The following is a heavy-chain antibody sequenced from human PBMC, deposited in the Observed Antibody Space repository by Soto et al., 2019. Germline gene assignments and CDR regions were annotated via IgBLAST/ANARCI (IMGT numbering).Heavy chain of an antibody. J-gene: IGHJ6*02. V-gene: IGHV1-18*01. D-gene: IGHD6-19*01. CDR2: ISAYNGNT. CDR3: ARDTSGYYYYYYGLDV. CDR1: GYTFTSFG. Sequence: QVQLVQSGADVKKPGASVKVSCKASGYTFTSFGISWVRQAPGQGLEWMGWISAYNGNTKYAQNFQGRVTMTTDTSTSTAYLDLRSLRSDDTAVYYCARDTSGYYYYYYGLDVWGQGTTVTVSS.